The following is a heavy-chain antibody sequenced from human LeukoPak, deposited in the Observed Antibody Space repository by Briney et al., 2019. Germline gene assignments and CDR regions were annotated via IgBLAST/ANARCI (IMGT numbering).Heavy chain of an antibody. J-gene: IGHJ4*02. CDR2: ITSNGDIT. V-gene: IGHV3-64*01. D-gene: IGHD1-26*01. Sequence: GGSLRLSCAASGFTFSTYTMHWVRQAPGKGLEYVSAITSNGDITYYANSVKGRFTISRDNSKDTLYLQMGSLRPDDMAVYYCARLEGGRYDFDYWGQGTLVTVSS. CDR3: ARLEGGRYDFDY. CDR1: GFTFSTYT.